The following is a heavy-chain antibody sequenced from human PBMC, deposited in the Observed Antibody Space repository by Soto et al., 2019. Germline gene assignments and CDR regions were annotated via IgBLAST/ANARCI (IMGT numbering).Heavy chain of an antibody. D-gene: IGHD3-10*01. CDR2: INPSGGST. V-gene: IGHV1-46*01. CDR3: ARDLRITMVRGNWFDP. Sequence: ASVKVSCNASGYTFTSYYMHWVRQAPGQGLEWMGIINPSGGSTSYAQKFQGRVTMTRDTSTSTVYMELSSLRSEDTAVYYCARDLRITMVRGNWFDPWGQLTLVTVSS. CDR1: GYTFTSYY. J-gene: IGHJ5*02.